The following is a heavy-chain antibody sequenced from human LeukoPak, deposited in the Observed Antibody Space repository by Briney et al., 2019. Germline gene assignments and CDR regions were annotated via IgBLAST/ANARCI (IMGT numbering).Heavy chain of an antibody. Sequence: SETLSLTCTVSGGSISSYYWSWIRQPPGKGLEWIGYIYYSGSTNYNPSLKSRVTISVDTSKNQFSLKLSSVTAADTAVYYCARHGGIVVVPGNWFDPWGQGTLVTVSS. J-gene: IGHJ5*02. CDR2: IYYSGST. D-gene: IGHD2-2*01. V-gene: IGHV4-59*08. CDR3: ARHGGIVVVPGNWFDP. CDR1: GGSISSYY.